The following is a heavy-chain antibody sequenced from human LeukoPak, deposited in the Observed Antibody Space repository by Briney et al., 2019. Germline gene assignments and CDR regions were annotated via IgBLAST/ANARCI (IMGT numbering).Heavy chain of an antibody. CDR2: IYYSGST. CDR1: GGSISSSSYH. J-gene: IGHJ4*02. CDR3: ARDQALLDY. V-gene: IGHV4-39*07. Sequence: SETLSLTCTVSGGSISSSSYHWGWIRQPPGKGPEWIGNIYYSGSTYYNPSLKSRVTISVDTSKNQFSLKLSSVTAADTAVYYCARDQALLDYWGQGTLVTVSS. D-gene: IGHD2-15*01.